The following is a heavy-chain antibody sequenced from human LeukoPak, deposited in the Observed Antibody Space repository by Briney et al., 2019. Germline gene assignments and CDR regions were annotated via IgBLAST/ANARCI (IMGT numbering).Heavy chain of an antibody. V-gene: IGHV3-30*18. Sequence: PGGSLRLSCAASGFTFSSYGMHWVRQAPGKGLEWVAVISYDGSNKYYADSVKGRFTISRDNAKNSLYLQMNSLRAEDTALYYCAKDKGPGDPEGLDYWGQGTLVTVSS. D-gene: IGHD7-27*01. J-gene: IGHJ4*02. CDR3: AKDKGPGDPEGLDY. CDR1: GFTFSSYG. CDR2: ISYDGSNK.